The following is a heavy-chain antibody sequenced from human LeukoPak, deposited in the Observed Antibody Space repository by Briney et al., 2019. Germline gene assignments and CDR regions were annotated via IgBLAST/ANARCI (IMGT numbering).Heavy chain of an antibody. CDR1: SSGGYF. CDR2: INWNSNSI. J-gene: IGHJ4*02. D-gene: IGHD4-11*01. Sequence: SSGGYFWGWIRQPPGKGLEWISGINWNSNSIFYVDSVKGRFTISRDNAKNSLYLQMNSLRVEDTAFYYCARDILTNVEDAVFDYWGQGTLVTVSS. V-gene: IGHV3-9*01. CDR3: ARDILTNVEDAVFDY.